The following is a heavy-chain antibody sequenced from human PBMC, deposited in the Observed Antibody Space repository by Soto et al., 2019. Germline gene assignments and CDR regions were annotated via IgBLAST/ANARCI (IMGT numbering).Heavy chain of an antibody. D-gene: IGHD2-21*02. CDR2: IYCDDDK. Sequence: QITLKESGPTLVKPTQTLTLTCTFSGFSLRNSGVGVGWIRQPPGKALEWLALIYCDDDKRYSPSLKSRLTITKDTYKNHVVLTMTNMHPVDTATYYYAHRTARGCYFDYWGQGTLVTVSS. CDR1: GFSLRNSGVG. CDR3: AHRTARGCYFDY. J-gene: IGHJ4*02. V-gene: IGHV2-5*02.